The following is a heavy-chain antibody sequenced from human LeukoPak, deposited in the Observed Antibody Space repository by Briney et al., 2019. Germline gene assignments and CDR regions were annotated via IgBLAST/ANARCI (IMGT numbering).Heavy chain of an antibody. V-gene: IGHV3-53*01. CDR2: IYSGGST. J-gene: IGHJ3*02. CDR3: AKDLNDYGDYVDAFDI. CDR1: GFTVSSNY. Sequence: GESLRLSCAASGFTVSSNYMSWVRQAPGKGLEWVSVIYSGGSTYYADSVKGRFTISRDNSKNTLYLQMNSLRAEDTAVYYCAKDLNDYGDYVDAFDIWGQGTMVTVSS. D-gene: IGHD4-17*01.